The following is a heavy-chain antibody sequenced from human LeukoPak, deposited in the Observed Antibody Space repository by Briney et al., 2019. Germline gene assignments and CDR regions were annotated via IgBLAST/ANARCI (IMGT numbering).Heavy chain of an antibody. CDR2: MKQDGSEK. V-gene: IGHV3-7*01. Sequence: GGSLRLSCAVSGINFRGYWMAWVRQAPGKGLEWVANMKQDGSEKHYVDSVKGRFTISRDNAKNSLYLEMNSLRVEDTAVYYCARDLGHTGYDLYDYWGQGTLSPSP. CDR3: ARDLGHTGYDLYDY. CDR1: GINFRGYW. D-gene: IGHD5-12*01. J-gene: IGHJ4*02.